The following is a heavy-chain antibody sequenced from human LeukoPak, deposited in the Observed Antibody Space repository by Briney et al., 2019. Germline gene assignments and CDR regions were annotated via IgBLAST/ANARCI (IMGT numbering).Heavy chain of an antibody. CDR1: GFTFDDYA. CDR3: AKSRAVVAATPLDY. D-gene: IGHD2-15*01. Sequence: GRSLRLSCAASGFTFDDYAMHWVRQAPGKGLEWVSGISWNSGSIGYADSVKGRFTISRDNAKNSLYLQMNSLRAEDTALYYCAKSRAVVAATPLDYWGQGTLVTVPS. J-gene: IGHJ4*02. V-gene: IGHV3-9*01. CDR2: ISWNSGSI.